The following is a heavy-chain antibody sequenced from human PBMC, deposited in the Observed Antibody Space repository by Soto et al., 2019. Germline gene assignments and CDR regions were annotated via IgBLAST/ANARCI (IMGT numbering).Heavy chain of an antibody. CDR3: ARHHTGIVVVPAAIEGGYYYYGMDV. CDR2: INHSGST. D-gene: IGHD2-2*02. Sequence: SETLSLTCAVYGGSFSGYYWSWIRQPPGKGLEWIGEINHSGSTNYNPSLKSRVTISVDTSKNQFSLKLSSVTAADTAVYYCARHHTGIVVVPAAIEGGYYYYGMDVWGQRTTVTVSS. CDR1: GGSFSGYY. J-gene: IGHJ6*02. V-gene: IGHV4-34*01.